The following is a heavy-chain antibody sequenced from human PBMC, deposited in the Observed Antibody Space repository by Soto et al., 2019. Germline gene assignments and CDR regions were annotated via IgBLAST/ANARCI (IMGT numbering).Heavy chain of an antibody. J-gene: IGHJ4*02. Sequence: QVQLQESGPGLVKPSETLSLTCTVSGGSISSHYWSWIRQPPGKGLEWIGYVYYSVSTNYNPSLKSRVTISVDTSKNQFSLKLNSVTAADTAVYYCARVPGGYFDYWGQGTLVTVSS. CDR2: VYYSVST. V-gene: IGHV4-59*11. D-gene: IGHD3-10*01. CDR3: ARVPGGYFDY. CDR1: GGSISSHY.